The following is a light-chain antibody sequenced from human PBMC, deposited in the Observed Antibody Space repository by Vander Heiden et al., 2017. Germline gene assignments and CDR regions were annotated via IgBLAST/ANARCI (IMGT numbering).Light chain of an antibody. Sequence: QSVLTQPPSVSGAPGQRITVPCTGSSSNIGAGYDVHWYQQLPGAAPKLLIFANNNRPSGVPDRFSGSKSGTSASLAITGLQAEDEADYYCQSYDSSLSGVVLGGGTRLTVL. CDR1: SSNIGAGYD. CDR3: QSYDSSLSGVV. V-gene: IGLV1-40*01. CDR2: ANN. J-gene: IGLJ2*01.